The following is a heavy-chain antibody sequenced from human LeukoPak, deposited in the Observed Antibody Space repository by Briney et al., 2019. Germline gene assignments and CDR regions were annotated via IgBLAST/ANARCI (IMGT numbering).Heavy chain of an antibody. V-gene: IGHV3-7*03. Sequence: WGSLRLSCAASGFALSSHWMTWVRQVPGRGPEWVANVNRDGSETYYLDSVKGRFTISKDNAKNSLYLQMNSLRAEDTAVYYCARDQRLLWFGTFYYYYYGMDVWGQGTTVTVSS. J-gene: IGHJ6*02. CDR3: ARDQRLLWFGTFYYYYYGMDV. CDR1: GFALSSHW. D-gene: IGHD3-10*01. CDR2: VNRDGSET.